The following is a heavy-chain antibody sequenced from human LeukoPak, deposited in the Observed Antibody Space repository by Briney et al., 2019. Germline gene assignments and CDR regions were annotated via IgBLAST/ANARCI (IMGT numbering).Heavy chain of an antibody. CDR2: INHSGST. CDR3: ARVSTVTSDY. Sequence: SSETLSLTCAVYGGSFSGYYWSWIRQPPGKGLEWIGEINHSGSTNYNPSLKSRVTISVDTSKNQFSLKLSSVTAADTAVYYCARVSTVTSDYGGQGTLVTVSA. D-gene: IGHD4-17*01. CDR1: GGSFSGYY. V-gene: IGHV4-34*01. J-gene: IGHJ4*02.